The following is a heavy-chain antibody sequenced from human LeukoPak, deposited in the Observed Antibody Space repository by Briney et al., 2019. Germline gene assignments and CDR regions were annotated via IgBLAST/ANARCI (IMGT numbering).Heavy chain of an antibody. D-gene: IGHD4-23*01. J-gene: IGHJ3*02. CDR2: INHSGST. CDR3: ARGLVVMVTRAFDI. CDR1: GGSFSGYY. Sequence: SETLSLTCAVYGGSFSGYYWSWIRQPPGKGLEWIGEINHSGSTNYNPSLKSRVTISVDTSKNQFSLKLSSVTAADTAVYYCARGLVVMVTRAFDIWGQGTMVPSLQ. V-gene: IGHV4-34*01.